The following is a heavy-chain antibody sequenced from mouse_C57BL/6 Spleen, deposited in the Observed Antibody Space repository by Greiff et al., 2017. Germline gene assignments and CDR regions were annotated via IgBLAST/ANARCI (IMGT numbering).Heavy chain of an antibody. J-gene: IGHJ1*03. D-gene: IGHD2-1*01. V-gene: IGHV1-22*01. CDR2: INPNNGGT. CDR1: GYTFTDYN. CDR3: ARERRGNYGYFDV. Sequence: EVQLQQSGPELVKPGASVKMSCKASGYTFTDYNMHWVKQSPGKSLEWIGYINPNNGGTSYNQKFKGKATLTVNKSSSTAYMELRSLTSEDSAVYYCARERRGNYGYFDVWGTGTTVTVSS.